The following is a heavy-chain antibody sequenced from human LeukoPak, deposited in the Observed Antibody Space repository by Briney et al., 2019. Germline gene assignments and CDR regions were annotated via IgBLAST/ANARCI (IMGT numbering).Heavy chain of an antibody. D-gene: IGHD2-15*01. J-gene: IGHJ1*01. CDR3: ARVISSAGFQH. Sequence: GGSLRLSCAASGFTFSSYSMNWVRQAPGKGLEWVSSISSSSSYIYYADSVKGRFTISRDNAKNSLYLQMNSLRAEDTAVYYCARVISSAGFQHWGQGTLVTVSS. V-gene: IGHV3-21*01. CDR1: GFTFSSYS. CDR2: ISSSSSYI.